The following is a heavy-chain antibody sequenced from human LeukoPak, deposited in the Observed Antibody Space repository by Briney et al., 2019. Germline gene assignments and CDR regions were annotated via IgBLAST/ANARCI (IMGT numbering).Heavy chain of an antibody. Sequence: PGGCLRLSCAASGSTFSGQALGWVRQAPGKGLEWVSSFTGSDGNIHYADSVKGRFTLSRDSSKETMYLQMISLRADDTATYYCAASGGNTFNPWGQGILVTVSS. CDR2: FTGSDGNI. CDR3: AASGGNTFNP. J-gene: IGHJ5*02. V-gene: IGHV3-23*01. D-gene: IGHD6-19*01. CDR1: GSTFSGQA.